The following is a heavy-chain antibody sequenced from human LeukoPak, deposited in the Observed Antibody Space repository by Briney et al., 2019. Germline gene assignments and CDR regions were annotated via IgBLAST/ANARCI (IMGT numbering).Heavy chain of an antibody. D-gene: IGHD3-16*02. V-gene: IGHV3-66*01. J-gene: IGHJ4*02. CDR1: GFTVSSNY. Sequence: PGGSLRLSCAASGFTVSSNYMSWVRQAPPKGLEWVSVKDGGSTYYADSVKGRFTISRDNSKNTLYLQMNSPRDEDTAVYYCARDLATRQRTGLYDYWGQGTLVTVSS. CDR3: ARDLATRQRTGLYDY. CDR2: KDGGST.